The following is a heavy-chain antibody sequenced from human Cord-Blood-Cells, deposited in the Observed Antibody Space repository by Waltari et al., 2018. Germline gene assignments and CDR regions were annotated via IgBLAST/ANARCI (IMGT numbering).Heavy chain of an antibody. V-gene: IGHV1-69*01. CDR3: ASVPGGDYYDDSSGYFDY. Sequence: QVQLVQSGAEVKKPGSSVKVSCKASGGTFSSYAISWVRQAPGQGLEWMGGIIPIFGTANYAQKFQGRVTITADESTSTAYMELSSLRSEDTAVYYCASVPGGDYYDDSSGYFDYWGQGTLVTVSS. J-gene: IGHJ4*02. D-gene: IGHD3-22*01. CDR2: IIPIFGTA. CDR1: GGTFSSYA.